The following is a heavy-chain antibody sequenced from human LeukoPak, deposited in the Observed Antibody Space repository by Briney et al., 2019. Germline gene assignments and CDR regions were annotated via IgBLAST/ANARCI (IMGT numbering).Heavy chain of an antibody. Sequence: GGSLRLSCAASGFTFSSYWMHWVRQAPGKGLVWGSRINSDGSSTTYADSVKGRFTISRDNAKNTLYLQMNSLRADDTAVYYCAKVTAVASTGALEYWGQGTLVTVSS. V-gene: IGHV3-74*01. J-gene: IGHJ4*02. CDR3: AKVTAVASTGALEY. CDR2: INSDGSST. D-gene: IGHD6-19*01. CDR1: GFTFSSYW.